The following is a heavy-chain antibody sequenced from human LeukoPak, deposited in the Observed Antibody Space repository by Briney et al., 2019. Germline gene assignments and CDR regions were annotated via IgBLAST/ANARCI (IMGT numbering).Heavy chain of an antibody. V-gene: IGHV3-7*01. J-gene: IGHJ4*02. Sequence: GGSLRLSCAASGFTFNNYWMSWVRQGPGKGLEWVAHIKEDTSQKYYVGSVEGRFTISRDNARSSLYLQMNSLRGEDTAVYFCARQVSREGHFDYWGQGALVTVSS. D-gene: IGHD1-26*01. CDR3: ARQVSREGHFDY. CDR2: IKEDTSQK. CDR1: GFTFNNYW.